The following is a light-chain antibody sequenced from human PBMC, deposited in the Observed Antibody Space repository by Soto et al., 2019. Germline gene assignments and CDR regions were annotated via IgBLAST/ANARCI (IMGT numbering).Light chain of an antibody. V-gene: IGLV2-14*01. Sequence: QSVLTQPASVSGSPGESITISCTGTSSDVGGYNYVSWYQQHAGKAPKLMIFEVSDRPSGVSNRFSGSKSGNTASLTISGLQTEDEADYYCSSYARNRDILFGGGTKLTVL. J-gene: IGLJ2*01. CDR3: SSYARNRDIL. CDR1: SSDVGGYNY. CDR2: EVS.